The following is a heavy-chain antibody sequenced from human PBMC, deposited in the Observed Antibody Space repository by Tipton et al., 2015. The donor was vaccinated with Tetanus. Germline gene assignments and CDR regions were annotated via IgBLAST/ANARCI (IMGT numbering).Heavy chain of an antibody. J-gene: IGHJ4*02. CDR2: ISVYNGNT. V-gene: IGHV1-18*01. Sequence: QSGPEVKKPGSSVKVSCKASGGTFSSYPIIWVRQAPGQGLEWMGWISVYNGNTNYGQNVQGRVAMTTDTPTSTAYMELRSLRSDDTAVYYCARVPTNPLAVDRPTDYWGQGTLVTVSS. D-gene: IGHD6-19*01. CDR3: ARVPTNPLAVDRPTDY. CDR1: GGTFSSYP.